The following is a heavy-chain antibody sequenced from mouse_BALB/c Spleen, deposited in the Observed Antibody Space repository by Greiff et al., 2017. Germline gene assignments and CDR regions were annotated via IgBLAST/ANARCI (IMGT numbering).Heavy chain of an antibody. CDR2: IYPGDGDT. D-gene: IGHD2-1*01. CDR1: GYTFTSYW. CDR3: ARKGYGNHWYFDV. V-gene: IGHV1-87*01. Sequence: VQLVESGAELARPGASVKLSCKASGYTFTSYWMQWVKQRPGQGLEWIGAIYPGDGDTRYTQKFKGKATLTADKSSSTAYMQLSSLASEDSAVYYCARKGYGNHWYFDVWGAGTTVTVSS. J-gene: IGHJ1*01.